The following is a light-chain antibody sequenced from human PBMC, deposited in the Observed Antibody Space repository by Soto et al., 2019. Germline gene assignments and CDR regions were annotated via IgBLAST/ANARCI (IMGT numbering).Light chain of an antibody. Sequence: EIVMTQSPATLSVSPGERFTLSCRASQSVRSNLAWYQQKPGQAPRLLIYGASTRATGIPARFSGSGSGTEFTLTISSLQSEDFAVYYCQQYNNWPQTFGQGTKVDIK. CDR3: QQYNNWPQT. CDR2: GAS. J-gene: IGKJ1*01. CDR1: QSVRSN. V-gene: IGKV3-15*01.